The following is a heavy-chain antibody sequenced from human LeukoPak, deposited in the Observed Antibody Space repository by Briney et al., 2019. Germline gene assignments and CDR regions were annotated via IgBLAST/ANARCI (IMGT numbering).Heavy chain of an antibody. Sequence: ASVKVSCKASGGTFSSYAISWVRQAPGQGLEWMGRIIPILGIANYAQKFQGRVTITADKSTSTAYMELSSLRSEDTAVYYCALTLGVGVFDYWGQGTLVTVSS. CDR3: ALTLGVGVFDY. CDR2: IIPILGIA. J-gene: IGHJ4*02. CDR1: GGTFSSYA. V-gene: IGHV1-69*04. D-gene: IGHD1-26*01.